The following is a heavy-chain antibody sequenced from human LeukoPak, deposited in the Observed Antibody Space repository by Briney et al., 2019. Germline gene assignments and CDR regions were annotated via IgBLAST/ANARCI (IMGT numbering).Heavy chain of an antibody. Sequence: GGSLTLSCVASGFTFSNYWMSWVRQARGKGREGVANIRQDGSEKYYVDSVKGRFTISRDNAKNSLYLQMNSLRAEDTAVYYCARVYSSSWYYFDYWGQGTLVTVSS. CDR3: ARVYSSSWYYFDY. D-gene: IGHD6-13*01. V-gene: IGHV3-7*01. CDR2: IRQDGSEK. J-gene: IGHJ4*02. CDR1: GFTFSNYW.